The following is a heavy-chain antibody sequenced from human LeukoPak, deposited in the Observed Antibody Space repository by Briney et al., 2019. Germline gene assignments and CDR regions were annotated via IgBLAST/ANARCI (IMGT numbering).Heavy chain of an antibody. CDR1: GYTFTSYY. J-gene: IGHJ1*01. V-gene: IGHV1-18*04. Sequence: ASVKVSCKASGYTFTSYYMHWVRQAPGQGLEWMGWISAYNGNTNYAQKLQGRVTMATDTSTSTAYMELRSLRSDDTAVYYCAREVAYRAVAGLPYFQHWGQGTLVTVSS. D-gene: IGHD6-19*01. CDR2: ISAYNGNT. CDR3: AREVAYRAVAGLPYFQH.